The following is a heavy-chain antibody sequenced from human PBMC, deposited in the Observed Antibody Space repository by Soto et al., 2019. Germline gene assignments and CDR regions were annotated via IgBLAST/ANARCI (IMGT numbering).Heavy chain of an antibody. CDR1: GYTFTSYY. CDR2: INPSGGST. Sequence: GASVKVSCKASGYTFTSYYMHWVRQAPGQGLEWIGIINPSGGSTSYAQKFQGRDTMTRDTSTSTVYMELSSLRSEDTAVYYCARDGYCSSTSCYGHRHYYYYYYMDVWGKGTTVTVSS. V-gene: IGHV1-46*03. CDR3: ARDGYCSSTSCYGHRHYYYYYYMDV. D-gene: IGHD2-2*03. J-gene: IGHJ6*03.